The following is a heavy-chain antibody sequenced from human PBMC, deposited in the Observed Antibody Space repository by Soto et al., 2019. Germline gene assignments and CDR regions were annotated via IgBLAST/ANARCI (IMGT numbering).Heavy chain of an antibody. J-gene: IGHJ6*02. CDR2: IIPIFGTA. V-gene: IGHV1-69*13. CDR1: GGTFSSYA. CDR3: ARGTVSFNYYYYGMDV. Sequence: ASVKVSCKASGGTFSSYAISWVRQAPGQGLEWMGGIIPIFGTANYAQKFQGRVTITADESTSTAYMELSSLRSEDTAVYYCARGTVSFNYYYYGMDVWGQGTTVTVSS.